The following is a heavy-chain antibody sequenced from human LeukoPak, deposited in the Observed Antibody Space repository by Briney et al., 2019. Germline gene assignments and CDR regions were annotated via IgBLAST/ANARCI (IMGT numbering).Heavy chain of an antibody. V-gene: IGHV3-7*01. CDR1: GFTFSGYW. Sequence: GGSLRLSCAASGFTFSGYWMSWVRQAPGKGLKWVANIKQDGSEKYYVDSVKGRFTISRDNAKNSLYLQMNSLRAEDTAVYYCAELAITMIGGVWGKGTTVTISS. D-gene: IGHD3-10*02. CDR2: IKQDGSEK. CDR3: AELAITMIGGV. J-gene: IGHJ6*04.